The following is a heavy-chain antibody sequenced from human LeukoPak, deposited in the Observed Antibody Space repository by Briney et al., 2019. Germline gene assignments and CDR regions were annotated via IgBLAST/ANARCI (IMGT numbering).Heavy chain of an antibody. Sequence: GGSLRLSCAASGFTFRSYNMNRVRQAPGKRPEWVSSISSSSSYIYYADSVKGRFTISRDNAKNSLYLQMNSLRAEDTALYYCARGASRADYWGQGTLVTVSS. CDR3: ARGASRADY. CDR1: GFTFRSYN. V-gene: IGHV3-21*01. CDR2: ISSSSSYI. J-gene: IGHJ4*02.